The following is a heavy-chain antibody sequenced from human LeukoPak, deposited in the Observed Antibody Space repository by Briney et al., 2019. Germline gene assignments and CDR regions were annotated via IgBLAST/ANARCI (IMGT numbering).Heavy chain of an antibody. D-gene: IGHD2-15*01. CDR2: IHGNGGRT. Sequence: PGGSLRLSCAASGFTFSNYAMSWVRQAPGEGLELDSVIHGNGGRTYNAASVKGRFTISRDNSKNTLYLQLNSLRAEDAAVYYCAKGGTNTFGCTGGSCYSRAFVYWGQGTLDTVSS. CDR3: AKGGTNTFGCTGGSCYSRAFVY. V-gene: IGHV3-23*01. J-gene: IGHJ4*02. CDR1: GFTFSNYA.